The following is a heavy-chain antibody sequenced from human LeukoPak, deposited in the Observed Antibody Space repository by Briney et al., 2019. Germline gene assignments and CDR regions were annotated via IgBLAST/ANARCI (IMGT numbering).Heavy chain of an antibody. CDR1: GYTFTGYY. Sequence: ASVKVSCKASGYTFTGYYMHWVRQAPGQGLEWMGWINPNSGGTNYAQKFQGRVTMTRDTSISTAYMELSRLRSDDTAVYYCARDSSGWSKGDYWGQGTLVTVSS. CDR3: ARDSSGWSKGDY. V-gene: IGHV1-2*02. CDR2: INPNSGGT. J-gene: IGHJ4*02. D-gene: IGHD6-19*01.